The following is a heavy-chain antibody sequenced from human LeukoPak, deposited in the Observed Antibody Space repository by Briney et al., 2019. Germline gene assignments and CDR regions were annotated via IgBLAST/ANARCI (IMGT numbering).Heavy chain of an antibody. CDR1: GYTFTGYY. D-gene: IGHD6-13*01. CDR3: ARGGIAAAGKGYYYYGMDV. J-gene: IGHJ6*02. Sequence: ASVKVSCKASGYTFTGYYMHWVRQAPGQGLEWMGRINPNSGGTNYAQKFQGRVTMTRDTSISTAYMELSRLRSDDTAVYYCARGGIAAAGKGYYYYGMDVWGQGTTVTVSS. CDR2: INPNSGGT. V-gene: IGHV1-2*06.